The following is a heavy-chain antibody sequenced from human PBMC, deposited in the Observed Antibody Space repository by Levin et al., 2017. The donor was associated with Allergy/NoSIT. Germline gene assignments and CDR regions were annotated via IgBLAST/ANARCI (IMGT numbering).Heavy chain of an antibody. CDR3: ARRDSDGSNSFDY. CDR2: IFPSDSDT. CDR1: RYSFTSFW. V-gene: IGHV5-51*01. J-gene: IGHJ4*02. Sequence: GESLKISCQASRYSFTSFWFGWVRQRPGKGLEWMGLIFPSDSDTRVSPSFQGQIIMSVDKSINTAYLQWSSLKASDSAMYYCARRDSDGSNSFDYWGQGTLVTVSP. D-gene: IGHD4-23*01.